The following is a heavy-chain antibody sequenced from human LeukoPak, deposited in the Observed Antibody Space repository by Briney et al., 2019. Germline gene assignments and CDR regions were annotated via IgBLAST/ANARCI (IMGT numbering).Heavy chain of an antibody. D-gene: IGHD3-10*01. CDR3: ARDWFETDIDY. J-gene: IGHJ4*02. V-gene: IGHV3-7*01. Sequence: GGSLRLSCAASGFLFSRYWMSWVRQAPGKGLEWVANIKEDGSEKYYVESMKGRFTISRDNVKNSLYLQINSLRAEDTAVYYCARDWFETDIDYWGQGTLVTVSS. CDR1: GFLFSRYW. CDR2: IKEDGSEK.